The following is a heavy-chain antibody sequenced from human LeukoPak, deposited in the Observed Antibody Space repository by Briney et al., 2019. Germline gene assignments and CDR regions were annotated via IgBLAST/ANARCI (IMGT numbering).Heavy chain of an antibody. V-gene: IGHV3-15*01. CDR3: TGVRTLGPFDY. D-gene: IGHD3-3*01. J-gene: IGHJ4*02. CDR2: IKSKTDGGTT. CDR1: GFTFSNAW. Sequence: PGGSLRLSCAASGFTFSNAWMSWVRQAPGKGLEWVGRIKSKTDGGTTDYAAPVKGRFTISRDDSKSIAYLQMNSLKTEDTAVYYCTGVRTLGPFDYWGQGTLVTVSS.